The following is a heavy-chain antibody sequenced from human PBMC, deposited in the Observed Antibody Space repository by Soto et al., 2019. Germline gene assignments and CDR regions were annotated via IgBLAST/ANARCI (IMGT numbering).Heavy chain of an antibody. Sequence: SETLSLTCAVYGGSFSGYYWSWIRQPPGKGLEWIGEINHRGSTNYNPSLKSRVTISVDTSKNQFSLKLSSVTAADTAVYYCARAFGHYYYYGMDVWGQGTTVTVSS. CDR1: GGSFSGYY. J-gene: IGHJ6*02. CDR2: INHRGST. D-gene: IGHD3-16*01. V-gene: IGHV4-34*01. CDR3: ARAFGHYYYYGMDV.